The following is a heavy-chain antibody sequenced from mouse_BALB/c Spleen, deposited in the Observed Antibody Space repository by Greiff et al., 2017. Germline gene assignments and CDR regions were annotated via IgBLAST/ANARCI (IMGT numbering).Heavy chain of an antibody. V-gene: IGHV5-12-2*01. Sequence: EVMLVESGGGLVQPGGSLKLSCAASGFTFSSYTMSWVRQTPEKRLEWVAYISNGGGSTYYPDTVKGRFTISRDNAKNTLYLQMSSLKSEDTAMYYCARQKLENPAFDVWGAGTTVTVSS. CDR1: GFTFSSYT. J-gene: IGHJ1*01. D-gene: IGHD1-2*01. CDR2: ISNGGGST. CDR3: ARQKLENPAFDV.